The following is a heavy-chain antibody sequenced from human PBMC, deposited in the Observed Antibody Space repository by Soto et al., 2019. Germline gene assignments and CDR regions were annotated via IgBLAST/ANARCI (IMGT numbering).Heavy chain of an antibody. CDR1: GGSISSSSYY. V-gene: IGHV4-39*01. D-gene: IGHD6-6*01. Sequence: SETLSLTCTVSGGSISSSSYYWGWIRQPPGKGLEWIGSIYYSGSTYYNPSLKSRVTISVDTSKNQFSLKLSSVTAADTAVYYCARQGTIAARLFYYYGMDVWGQGTTVTVSS. J-gene: IGHJ6*02. CDR3: ARQGTIAARLFYYYGMDV. CDR2: IYYSGST.